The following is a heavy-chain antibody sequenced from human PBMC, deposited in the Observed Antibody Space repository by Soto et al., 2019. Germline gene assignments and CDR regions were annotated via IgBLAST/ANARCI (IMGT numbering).Heavy chain of an antibody. J-gene: IGHJ4*02. CDR2: ISGSGGST. Sequence: KGLEWVSAISGSGGSTYYADSVKDRFTISRDNSKNTLYLQMNSLRAEDTAVYYCAKDPPVAGPLYYFDYWGQGTLVTVS. CDR3: AKDPPVAGPLYYFDY. D-gene: IGHD6-19*01. V-gene: IGHV3-23*01.